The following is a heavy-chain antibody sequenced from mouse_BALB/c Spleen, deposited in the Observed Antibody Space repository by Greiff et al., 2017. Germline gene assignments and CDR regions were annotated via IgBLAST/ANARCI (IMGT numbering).Heavy chain of an antibody. CDR2: ISSGGST. CDR1: GFTFSSYA. D-gene: IGHD1-1*01. V-gene: IGHV5-6-5*01. CDR3: AREGYYGSSYGFAY. Sequence: EVQRVESGGGLVKPGGSLKLSCAASGFTFSSYAMSWVRQTPEKRLEWVASISSGGSTYYPDSVKGRFTISRDNARNILYLQMSSLRSEDTAMYYCAREGYYGSSYGFAYWGQGTLVTVSA. J-gene: IGHJ3*01.